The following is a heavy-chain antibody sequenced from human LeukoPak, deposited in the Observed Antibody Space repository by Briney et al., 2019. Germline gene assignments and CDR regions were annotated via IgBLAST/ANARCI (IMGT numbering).Heavy chain of an antibody. V-gene: IGHV1-69*13. D-gene: IGHD5-18*01. CDR3: ARDLGGYSYGSGYNWFDP. Sequence: SVKVSCKASGGTFSSYAISWVRQAPGQGLEWMGGIIPIFGTANYAQKFQGRVTITADESTSTAYMELSILRSEDTAVYYCARDLGGYSYGSGYNWFDPWGQGTLVTVSS. CDR2: IIPIFGTA. CDR1: GGTFSSYA. J-gene: IGHJ5*02.